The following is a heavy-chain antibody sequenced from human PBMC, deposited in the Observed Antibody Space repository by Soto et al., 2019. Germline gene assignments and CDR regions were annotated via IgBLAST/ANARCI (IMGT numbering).Heavy chain of an antibody. CDR3: AKKYPGTRPFDY. Sequence: ETLSLTCAVYGGSFSGYYWSWIRQPPGKGLEWVSAIGTNGDTYYADAVKGRFTISRDNLKTTLYLQMNSLRAEDTALYYCAKKYPGTRPFDYWGQGTLVTVSS. D-gene: IGHD2-2*02. CDR1: GGSFSGYY. CDR2: IGTNGDT. J-gene: IGHJ4*02. V-gene: IGHV3-53*03.